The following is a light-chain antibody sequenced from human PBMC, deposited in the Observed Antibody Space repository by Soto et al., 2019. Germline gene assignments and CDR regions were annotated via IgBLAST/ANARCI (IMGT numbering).Light chain of an antibody. J-gene: IGLJ1*01. CDR1: SSDVGGYNY. Sequence: QSVLPQPASLSGSPGQSITISCTGTSSDVGGYNYVSWYQQHPGKAPKLMIYDVSNRPSGVSNRFSGSKSGNTASPTISGLQAEDEADYYCSSYTSSSTGVFGTGTKVTVL. CDR3: SSYTSSSTGV. V-gene: IGLV2-14*01. CDR2: DVS.